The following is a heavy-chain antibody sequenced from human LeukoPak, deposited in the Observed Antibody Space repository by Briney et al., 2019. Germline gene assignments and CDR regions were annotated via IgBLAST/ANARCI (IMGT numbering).Heavy chain of an antibody. CDR3: ARDLNDAFDI. Sequence: SETLSLTCTVSGGSISSGDYYWSWIRQPPGKGLEWIGYIYYSGSTYYNPSLKSRVTISVDTSENQFSLKLSSVTAADTAVYYCARDLNDAFDIWGQGTMVTVSS. CDR1: GGSISSGDYY. CDR2: IYYSGST. V-gene: IGHV4-30-4*08. J-gene: IGHJ3*02.